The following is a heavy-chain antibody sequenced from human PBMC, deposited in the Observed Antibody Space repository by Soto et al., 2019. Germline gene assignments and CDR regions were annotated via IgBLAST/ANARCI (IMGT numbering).Heavy chain of an antibody. J-gene: IGHJ4*02. V-gene: IGHV3-74*01. Sequence: GSLRLSCAASGCSFSSYGMHWVRQVPGKGLLWVSRIDEYGGTINYADSVKGRFTISGDNARNTLYLEMNSLRAEDTALYYCTRDIGGKGAYWGPGTLVTVSS. CDR2: IDEYGGTI. CDR1: GCSFSSYG. D-gene: IGHD3-10*01. CDR3: TRDIGGKGAY.